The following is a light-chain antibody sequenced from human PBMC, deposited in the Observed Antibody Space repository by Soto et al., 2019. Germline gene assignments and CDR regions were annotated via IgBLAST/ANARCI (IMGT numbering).Light chain of an antibody. CDR3: VLYMGSGIWV. CDR1: SGSVSTSYY. V-gene: IGLV8-61*01. Sequence: QTVVTQEPSFSVSPGGTVTLTCGLSSGSVSTSYYPSWYQHPPGQAPRTLIYSTNTRSSGVPDRFSGSILGNKAALTITGAQADDESDYYCVLYMGSGIWVFGGGTQLTVL. J-gene: IGLJ3*02. CDR2: STN.